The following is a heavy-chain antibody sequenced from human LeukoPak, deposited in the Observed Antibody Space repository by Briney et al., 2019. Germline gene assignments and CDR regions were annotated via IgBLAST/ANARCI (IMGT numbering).Heavy chain of an antibody. CDR2: IIPIFGTA. CDR1: GGTFSSYA. V-gene: IGHV1-69*13. J-gene: IGHJ6*02. CDR3: ARGGYSYGYGMDV. Sequence: ASVTVSCKASGGTFSSYAISWVRQAPGQGLEWMGGIIPIFGTANYAQKFQGRVTITADESTSTAYMELSSLRSEDTAVYYCARGGYSYGYGMDVWGQGTTVTVSS. D-gene: IGHD5-18*01.